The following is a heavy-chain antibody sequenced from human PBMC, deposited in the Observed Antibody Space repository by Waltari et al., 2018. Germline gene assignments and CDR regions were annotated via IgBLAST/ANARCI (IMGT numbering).Heavy chain of an antibody. CDR2: INHSGST. J-gene: IGHJ6*02. Sequence: QVQLQQWGAGLLKPSETLSLTCAVYGGSFSGYYWRWIRQPPGKGLEWIGEINHSGSTNYNPSLKSRVTISVDTSKNQFSLKLSSVTAADTAVYYCAREDSTGWCYYYYGMDVWGQGTTVTVSS. V-gene: IGHV4-34*01. CDR3: AREDSTGWCYYYYGMDV. CDR1: GGSFSGYY. D-gene: IGHD6-13*01.